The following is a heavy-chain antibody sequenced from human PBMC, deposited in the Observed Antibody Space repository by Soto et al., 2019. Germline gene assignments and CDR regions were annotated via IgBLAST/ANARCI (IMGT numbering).Heavy chain of an antibody. Sequence: SETLSLTCTVSGGSISSYYWSWIRQPAGKGLEWIGRIYTSGSTNYNPSLKSRVTMSVDTSKNQFSLKLSSVTAADTAVYYCARERTIFGVVTHYFDYWGQGTLVTVSS. V-gene: IGHV4-4*07. CDR2: IYTSGST. J-gene: IGHJ4*02. CDR1: GGSISSYY. CDR3: ARERTIFGVVTHYFDY. D-gene: IGHD3-3*01.